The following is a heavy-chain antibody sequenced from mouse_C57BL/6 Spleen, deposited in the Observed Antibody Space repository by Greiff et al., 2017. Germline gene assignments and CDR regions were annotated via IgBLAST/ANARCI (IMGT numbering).Heavy chain of an antibody. V-gene: IGHV1-81*01. CDR2: IYPRSGNT. J-gene: IGHJ2*01. CDR3: ARSEDYGSSYVVDY. Sequence: VKLQESGAELARPGASVKLSCKASGYTFTSYGISWVKQRTGQGLEWIGEIYPRSGNTYYNEKFKGQGTLTADKSSSTAYMELRSLTSEDSAVYFCARSEDYGSSYVVDYWGQGTTLTVSS. D-gene: IGHD1-1*01. CDR1: GYTFTSYG.